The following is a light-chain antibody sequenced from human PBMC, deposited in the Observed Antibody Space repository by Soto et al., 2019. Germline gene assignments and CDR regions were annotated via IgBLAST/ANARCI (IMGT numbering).Light chain of an antibody. Sequence: EIVMTQSPATLSVSPGERATLSCRASQSVSNNLAWYQQKPGQAPRLLIFGASTRATGIPARLSGSGSGTEFTLTISSLQSEDFAVYYCQQYNNWPPLTFGGGTKVDIK. V-gene: IGKV3-15*01. CDR1: QSVSNN. J-gene: IGKJ4*01. CDR3: QQYNNWPPLT. CDR2: GAS.